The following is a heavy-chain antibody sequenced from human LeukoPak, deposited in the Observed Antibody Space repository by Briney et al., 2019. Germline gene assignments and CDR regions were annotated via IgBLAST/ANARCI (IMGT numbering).Heavy chain of an antibody. CDR1: GGSISRYY. V-gene: IGHV4-59*01. Sequence: KASETLSLTCTVSGGSISRYYWSWIRQPPGKGLEWIGYIYYSGSTNYKSSLKSRVTISVDTSKNQFSLKLSSVTAADTAVYYCARVRDTAMIHGWLDPWGQGTLVTVSS. CDR2: IYYSGST. J-gene: IGHJ5*02. CDR3: ARVRDTAMIHGWLDP. D-gene: IGHD5-18*01.